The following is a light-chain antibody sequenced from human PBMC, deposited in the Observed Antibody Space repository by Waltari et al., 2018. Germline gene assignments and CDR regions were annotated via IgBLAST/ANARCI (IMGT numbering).Light chain of an antibody. CDR2: DAS. Sequence: EIVMTQSPATLSVFPGERATLSCRASQSVSSNLAWYQQKLGQAPRLLIYDASTRATGIPARFSGSGSGAEFTLPISSLQSEDFAVYYCQQYSNWPPYTFGQGTKLEIK. V-gene: IGKV3-15*01. J-gene: IGKJ2*01. CDR1: QSVSSN. CDR3: QQYSNWPPYT.